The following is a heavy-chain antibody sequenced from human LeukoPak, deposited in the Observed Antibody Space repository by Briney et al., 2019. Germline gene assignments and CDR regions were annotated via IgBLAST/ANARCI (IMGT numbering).Heavy chain of an antibody. CDR3: ARDLDGSGSYPYNWFDP. D-gene: IGHD3-10*01. CDR2: IYHSGST. J-gene: IGHJ5*02. Sequence: SETLSLTCTVSGYSISSGYYWGWIRQPPGKGLEWIGSIYHSGSTYYNPSLKSRVTISVDTSKNQFSLKLSSVTAADTAVYYSARDLDGSGSYPYNWFDPWGQGTLVTVSS. CDR1: GYSISSGYY. V-gene: IGHV4-38-2*02.